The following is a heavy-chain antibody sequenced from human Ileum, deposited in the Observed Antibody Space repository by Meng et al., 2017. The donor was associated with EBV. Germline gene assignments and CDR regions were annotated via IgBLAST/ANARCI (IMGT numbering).Heavy chain of an antibody. Sequence: QWQLKQWVAGLLKPSEPLSLTCAVYGGSFNDYYWTWLRQPPGKGLEWIGEIDQSGYTKFNPSLSSRATISRDTSNNQFSLRLNSVTAADTALYYCARYGRCNGNSFYCFDPWGQGTLVTVSS. CDR3: ARYGRCNGNSFYCFDP. CDR1: GGSFNDYY. J-gene: IGHJ5*02. D-gene: IGHD4-23*01. CDR2: IDQSGYT. V-gene: IGHV4-34*01.